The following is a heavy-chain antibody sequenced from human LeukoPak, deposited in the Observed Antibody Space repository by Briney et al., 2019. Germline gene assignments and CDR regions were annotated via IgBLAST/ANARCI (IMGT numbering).Heavy chain of an antibody. V-gene: IGHV3-30-3*01. Sequence: GRSLRLSSAASGFTFSSYAMHWVRQAPGKGLEWVAVISYDGSNKYYADSVKGRFTISRDNSKNTLYLQMNSLRAEDTAVYYCARDNGYSSSTELYYFDYWGQGTLVTVSS. CDR3: ARDNGYSSSTELYYFDY. D-gene: IGHD6-6*01. CDR2: ISYDGSNK. J-gene: IGHJ4*02. CDR1: GFTFSSYA.